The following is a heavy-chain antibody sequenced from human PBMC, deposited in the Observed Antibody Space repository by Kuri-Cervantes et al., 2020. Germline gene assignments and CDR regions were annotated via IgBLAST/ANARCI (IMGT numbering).Heavy chain of an antibody. J-gene: IGHJ6*02. CDR3: AREYCSSTSCSPYYYYGMDV. D-gene: IGHD2-2*01. Sequence: GESLKISCAASGFTFSGYWMNWVRQAPGKGLEWVSSISSSSSYIYYADSVKGRFTISRDNAKNSLYLQMNSLRAEDTAVYYCAREYCSSTSCSPYYYYGMDVWGQGTTVTVSS. CDR1: GFTFSGYW. CDR2: ISSSSSYI. V-gene: IGHV3-21*01.